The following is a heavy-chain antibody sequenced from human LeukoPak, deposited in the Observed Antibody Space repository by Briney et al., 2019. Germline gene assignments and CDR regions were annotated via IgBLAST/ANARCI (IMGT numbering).Heavy chain of an antibody. V-gene: IGHV4-59*10. CDR2: IYTSGST. Sequence: SETLSLTCAVYGGSFSGYYWSWIRQPAGKGLEWIGRIYTSGSTNYNPSLKSRVTISVDTSVNQLSLKLSSVSAADTAVYYCARGPPFDYWGQGTLVTVSS. CDR1: GGSFSGYY. J-gene: IGHJ4*02. CDR3: ARGPPFDY.